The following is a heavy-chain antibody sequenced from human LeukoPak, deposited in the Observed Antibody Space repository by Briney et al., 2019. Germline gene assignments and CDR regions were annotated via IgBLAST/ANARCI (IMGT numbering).Heavy chain of an antibody. V-gene: IGHV3-30-3*01. CDR2: ISYDGSNK. CDR3: ARDGAAVPYYSFDL. Sequence: GGSLRLSCAASGFTFSSYAMHWVRQAPGKGLEWVAVISYDGSNKYYADSVKGRFTISRDNSKNTLYLQMNSLRAEDTAVYYCARDGAAVPYYSFDLGARGPLVPVP. D-gene: IGHD3-10*01. CDR1: GFTFSSYA. J-gene: IGHJ4*02.